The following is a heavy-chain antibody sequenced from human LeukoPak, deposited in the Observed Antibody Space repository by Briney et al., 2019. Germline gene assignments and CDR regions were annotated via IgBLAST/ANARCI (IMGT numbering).Heavy chain of an antibody. CDR2: IYYSGST. Sequence: SETLSLTCTVSGGSISSYYWSWIRQPPGKGLEWIGYIYYSGSTNYNPSLKSRVTISVDTSKNQFSLKLSSVTAADTAVYYCATSIAAAGTSYFDYWGQGTLVTVSS. V-gene: IGHV4-59*08. CDR1: GGSISSYY. J-gene: IGHJ4*02. D-gene: IGHD6-13*01. CDR3: ATSIAAAGTSYFDY.